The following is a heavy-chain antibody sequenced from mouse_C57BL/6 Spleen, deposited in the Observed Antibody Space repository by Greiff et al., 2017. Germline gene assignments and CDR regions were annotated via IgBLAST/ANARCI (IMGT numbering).Heavy chain of an antibody. CDR3: AGDYYGSSLFDY. CDR2: IDPEDGET. CDR1: GFNIKDYY. J-gene: IGHJ2*01. Sequence: VQLKESGAELVKPGASVKLSCTASGFNIKDYYMHWVKQRPEQGLEWIGRIDPEDGETKYAPKFQGKATITADTSSNTAYLQLSSLTSEDTAVYYCAGDYYGSSLFDYWGQGTTLTVSS. V-gene: IGHV14-2*01. D-gene: IGHD1-1*01.